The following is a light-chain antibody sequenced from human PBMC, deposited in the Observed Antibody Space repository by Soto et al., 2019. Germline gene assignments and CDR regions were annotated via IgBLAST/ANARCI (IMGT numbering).Light chain of an antibody. CDR2: AAS. CDR3: QQYYSYPPVT. Sequence: AVRITQSPSSFSASTGDRVTITCRASQGISSYLAWYQQKPGKAPKLLIYAASTLQSGVPSRFSGSGSGTDFTLTISCLQSEDFATYYCQQYYSYPPVTFGGGTKVEIK. J-gene: IGKJ4*01. V-gene: IGKV1-8*01. CDR1: QGISSY.